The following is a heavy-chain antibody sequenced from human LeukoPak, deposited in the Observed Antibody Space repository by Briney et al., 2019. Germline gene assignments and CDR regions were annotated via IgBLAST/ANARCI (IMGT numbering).Heavy chain of an antibody. V-gene: IGHV3-33*01. D-gene: IGHD3-10*01. Sequence: PGGSLRLSCAASGFSFSEHGMHWVRQAPGKGPEWVTVTWYDGSNNHYADSVKGRFTISRDNSKNTVFLEMNSLRAEDMAVYHCARDRYFGSDGFDIWGPGTMVIVSS. CDR3: ARDRYFGSDGFDI. CDR2: TWYDGSNN. CDR1: GFSFSEHG. J-gene: IGHJ3*02.